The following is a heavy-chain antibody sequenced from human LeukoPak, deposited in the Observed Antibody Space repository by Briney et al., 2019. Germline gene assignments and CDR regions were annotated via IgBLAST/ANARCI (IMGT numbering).Heavy chain of an antibody. D-gene: IGHD3-10*01. CDR3: TRLSYGSGSYYNFYFGY. CDR1: GGSISSGSYY. V-gene: IGHV4-39*01. J-gene: IGHJ4*02. Sequence: SETLSLTCTVSGGSISSGSYYWGWIRQPPGKRLEWIGRIYYSGNTYYNSSLKSRVTISVDASTNQFSMNLSSVTAADTAVYYCTRLSYGSGSYYNFYFGYWGQGTLVTVSA. CDR2: IYYSGNT.